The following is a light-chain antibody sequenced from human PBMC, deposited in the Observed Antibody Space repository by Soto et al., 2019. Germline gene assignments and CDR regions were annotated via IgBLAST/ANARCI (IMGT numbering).Light chain of an antibody. CDR2: GAS. V-gene: IGKV1-12*01. Sequence: DIQMTRSPASVSASVGDRVTITYRASQDVGNWLAWYQQTPGKAPTLVSHGASSLQSGVPSRYSGSGSGTDFTLTISSLQPEDFATYYCQQANSFPITFGQGTRLEIK. CDR3: QQANSFPIT. J-gene: IGKJ5*01. CDR1: QDVGNW.